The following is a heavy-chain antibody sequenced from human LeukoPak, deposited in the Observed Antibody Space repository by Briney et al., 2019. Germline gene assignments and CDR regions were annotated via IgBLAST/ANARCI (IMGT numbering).Heavy chain of an antibody. CDR1: GGSISSYY. Sequence: SETLSLTCTVSGGSISSYYWSWIRQPPGKGLEWIGYIYYSGSTNYNPSLKSRVTISVDTSKNQFSLKLSSVTAADTAVYYCASTVYGSGSYYFDYWGQRTLVTVSS. D-gene: IGHD3-10*01. CDR3: ASTVYGSGSYYFDY. J-gene: IGHJ4*02. CDR2: IYYSGST. V-gene: IGHV4-59*01.